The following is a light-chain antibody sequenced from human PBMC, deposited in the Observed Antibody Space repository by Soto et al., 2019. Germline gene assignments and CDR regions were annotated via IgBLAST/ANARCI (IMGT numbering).Light chain of an antibody. V-gene: IGLV2-14*01. Sequence: QSVLTQPASVSGSPGQSITISCTGTSSDVGAYNYVSWYQQPPGKAPKLMIHDVSNRPSGVSNRFSGSKSGNTASLTISGLQAEDEADYYCSSYTSSSTPDVFGTGTKLTVL. CDR2: DVS. J-gene: IGLJ1*01. CDR1: SSDVGAYNY. CDR3: SSYTSSSTPDV.